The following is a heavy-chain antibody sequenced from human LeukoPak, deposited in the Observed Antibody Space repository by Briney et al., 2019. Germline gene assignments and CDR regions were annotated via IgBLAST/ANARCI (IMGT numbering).Heavy chain of an antibody. CDR2: IYYGGST. CDR3: ARGPDCDGDCRWNWFDP. J-gene: IGHJ5*02. Sequence: GSSKGFSCAASDFSASYDYMWLGQPARERVVEWGWIIYYGGSTYYADYVKGRVTITTDKSKNTLYLQMNSLRAEDTAVYYCARGPDCDGDCRWNWFDPWGQGTLVTVSS. CDR1: DFSASYDY. V-gene: IGHV3-53*01. D-gene: IGHD2-21*02.